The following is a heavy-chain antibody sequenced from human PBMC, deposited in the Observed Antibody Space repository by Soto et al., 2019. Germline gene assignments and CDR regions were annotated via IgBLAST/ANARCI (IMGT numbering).Heavy chain of an antibody. CDR2: IYYSGST. Sequence: PSETLSLTCAVSGGSISSGGYYWSWIRQHPGKGLEWIGYIYYSGSTYYNPSLKSRVTILVDTSKNQFSLKLSSVTAADTAVYYCARSRGGYFDYWGQGTLVTVSS. V-gene: IGHV4-31*11. J-gene: IGHJ4*02. D-gene: IGHD3-16*01. CDR1: GGSISSGGYY. CDR3: ARSRGGYFDY.